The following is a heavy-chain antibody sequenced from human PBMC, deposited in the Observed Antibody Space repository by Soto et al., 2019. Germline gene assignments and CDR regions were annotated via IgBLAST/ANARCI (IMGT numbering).Heavy chain of an antibody. CDR2: INWNGGST. Sequence: GGSLRLSCAASGFTFDDYGMSWVRQAPGKGLEWVSGINWNGGSTGYADSVKGRFTVSRDNAKNSLYLQMNSLRADDTAFYYCARAPGFYGDFFDYWGQGTLVTVSS. V-gene: IGHV3-20*04. CDR1: GFTFDDYG. J-gene: IGHJ4*02. CDR3: ARAPGFYGDFFDY. D-gene: IGHD4-17*01.